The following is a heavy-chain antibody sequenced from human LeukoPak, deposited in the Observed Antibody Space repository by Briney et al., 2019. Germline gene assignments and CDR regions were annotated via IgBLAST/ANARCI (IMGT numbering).Heavy chain of an antibody. D-gene: IGHD3-10*01. CDR3: ARGYYYGSGSYNC. V-gene: IGHV1-8*01. CDR2: MNPNSGNT. CDR1: GYTFTSYD. J-gene: IGHJ4*02. Sequence: ASVKVSCKASGYTFTSYDINWVRQAKGQGLEWMGWMNPNSGNTGYAQKFQGRVTITRNTSISTAYMELSSLRSEDTGVYYCARGYYYGSGSYNCWGQGTLVTVSS.